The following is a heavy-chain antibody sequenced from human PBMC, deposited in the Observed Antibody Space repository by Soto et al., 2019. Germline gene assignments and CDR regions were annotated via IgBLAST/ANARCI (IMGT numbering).Heavy chain of an antibody. D-gene: IGHD1-26*01. CDR3: ARGGSGALYYYYGMDV. J-gene: IGHJ6*02. CDR2: ISSSSSTI. V-gene: IGHV3-48*02. CDR1: GFTFSSYS. Sequence: HPGGSLRLSCAASGFTFSSYSMNWVRQAPGKGLEWVSYISSSSSTIYYADSVKGRFTISRDNAKNSLYLQMNSLRDEDTAVYYCARGGSGALYYYYGMDVWGQGTTVTVSS.